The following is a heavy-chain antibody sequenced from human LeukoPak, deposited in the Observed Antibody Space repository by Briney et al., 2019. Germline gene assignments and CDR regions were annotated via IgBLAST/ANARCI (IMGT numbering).Heavy chain of an antibody. Sequence: SVKVSCKASGGTFSSYAISWVRQAPGQGLEWMGRIIPILGIANYAQKFQGRVTITADKSTSTAYMELSSLRSEDTAVYYCASWKIPGSYYYDSSGYYNWGQGTLVTVSS. CDR1: GGTFSSYA. J-gene: IGHJ4*02. D-gene: IGHD3-22*01. CDR3: ASWKIPGSYYYDSSGYYN. CDR2: IIPILGIA. V-gene: IGHV1-69*04.